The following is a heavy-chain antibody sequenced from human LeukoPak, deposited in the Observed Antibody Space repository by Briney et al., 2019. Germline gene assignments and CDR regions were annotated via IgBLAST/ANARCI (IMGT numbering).Heavy chain of an antibody. V-gene: IGHV1-3*01. J-gene: IGHJ3*02. Sequence: ASVTVSFKASGYTFTSYAVHWVRQAPGQRLEWMGWINAGNGNTKYSQKFQGRVTITRDTSASTAYMELSSLRSEDTAVYYCARGVGYGDYATRLGAFDIWGQGTMVTVSS. CDR1: GYTFTSYA. CDR2: INAGNGNT. D-gene: IGHD4-17*01. CDR3: ARGVGYGDYATRLGAFDI.